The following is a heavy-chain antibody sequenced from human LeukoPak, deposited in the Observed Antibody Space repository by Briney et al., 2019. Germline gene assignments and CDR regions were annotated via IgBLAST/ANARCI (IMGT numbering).Heavy chain of an antibody. Sequence: PGGSLRLSCEASGYTFDDYAMHWVRQGPGKGLEWVSGISWNSGSIGYADSVKGRFSISRDNGKNSLYLQMNRLRTEDTALYYCAKGHTYGLGESYLDIWGQGTLVSVSS. CDR2: ISWNSGSI. J-gene: IGHJ4*02. CDR1: GYTFDDYA. D-gene: IGHD5-18*01. CDR3: AKGHTYGLGESYLDI. V-gene: IGHV3-9*01.